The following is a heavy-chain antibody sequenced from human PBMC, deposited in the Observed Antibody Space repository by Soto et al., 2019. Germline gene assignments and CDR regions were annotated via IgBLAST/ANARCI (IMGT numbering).Heavy chain of an antibody. Sequence: GGSLRLSCAASGFTFSSYSMNWVRQAPGKGLEWVSYISSSSSTIYYADSVKGRFTISRDNAKNSLYLQMNSLRAEDTALYYCAKGFCSSWYLRYFLAYCGQGSLVPVSS. V-gene: IGHV3-48*04. CDR2: ISSSSSTI. CDR1: GFTFSSYS. CDR3: AKGFCSSWYLRYFLAY. D-gene: IGHD6-13*01. J-gene: IGHJ1*01.